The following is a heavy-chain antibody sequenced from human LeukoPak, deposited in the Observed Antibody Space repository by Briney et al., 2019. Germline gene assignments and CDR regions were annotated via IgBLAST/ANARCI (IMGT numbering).Heavy chain of an antibody. V-gene: IGHV3-23*01. Sequence: GGSLRLSCAASGFIFSNYGMTWVRQAPGKGLEWVSAISGSGGSTYYADSVKGRFTISRDNSKNTLYLQMNSLRAEDTAVYYCARNLGYYYYYMDVWGKGTTVTVSS. CDR1: GFIFSNYG. CDR3: ARNLGYYYYYMDV. CDR2: ISGSGGST. D-gene: IGHD1-7*01. J-gene: IGHJ6*03.